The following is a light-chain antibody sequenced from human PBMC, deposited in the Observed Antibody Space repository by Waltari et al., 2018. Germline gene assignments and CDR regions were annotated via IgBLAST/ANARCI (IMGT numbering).Light chain of an antibody. V-gene: IGLV1-40*01. CDR2: GND. J-gene: IGLJ1*01. CDR1: SPNIGAGSE. CDR3: QSYDSSLSGHV. Sequence: QSVPTPPPSVTGPPGQRVTVSSTGRSPNIGAGSEADWYQQLPGRAPKLPIHGNDKRPSGVPDRFSGSKSGTSGSLAIAGLQADDETDYYCQSYDSSLSGHVFGTGTKVTVL.